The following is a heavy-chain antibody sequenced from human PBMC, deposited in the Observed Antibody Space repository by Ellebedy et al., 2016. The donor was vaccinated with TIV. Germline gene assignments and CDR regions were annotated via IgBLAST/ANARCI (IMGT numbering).Heavy chain of an antibody. Sequence: SETLSLTXAISGDSVSSNSAAWNWIRQSPSRGLEWLGRTYYRSKWYNDYAVSVKSRITINPDTSKNQFSLQLNSVTPEDTAVYYCAREGIAVALVDYYYVMDVWGQGTTVTVSS. CDR1: GDSVSSNSAA. CDR2: TYYRSKWYN. CDR3: AREGIAVALVDYYYVMDV. V-gene: IGHV6-1*01. D-gene: IGHD6-19*01. J-gene: IGHJ6*02.